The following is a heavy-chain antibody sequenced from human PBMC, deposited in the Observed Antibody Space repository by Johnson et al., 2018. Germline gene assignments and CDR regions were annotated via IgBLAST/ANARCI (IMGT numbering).Heavy chain of an antibody. CDR1: GFIVTSTY. Sequence: VQLVQSGGGLIQPGGSLRLSCAASGFIVTSTYMSWVRQAPGKGLEWVSVIYRDGSTYSADSVKGRFTISRDYSHNTLYLQMNSLRGEDTAVYYCHPGPQRDAFDFWGQGTKVTVSS. CDR3: HPGPQRDAFDF. CDR2: IYRDGST. J-gene: IGHJ3*01. V-gene: IGHV3-53*01.